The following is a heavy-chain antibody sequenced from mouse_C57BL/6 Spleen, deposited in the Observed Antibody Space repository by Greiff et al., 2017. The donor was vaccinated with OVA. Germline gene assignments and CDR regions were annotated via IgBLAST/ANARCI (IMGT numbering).Heavy chain of an antibody. Sequence: VQLQQPGAELVKPGASVKLSCKASGYTFTSYWMHWVKQRPGQGLEWIGMIHPNSGSTNYNEKFKSKATLTVDKSSSTAYMQLSSLTSEDSAVYYCARCPITTVVATRGNAMDYWGQGTSVTVSS. CDR2: IHPNSGST. CDR1: GYTFTSYW. J-gene: IGHJ4*01. V-gene: IGHV1-64*01. CDR3: ARCPITTVVATRGNAMDY. D-gene: IGHD1-1*01.